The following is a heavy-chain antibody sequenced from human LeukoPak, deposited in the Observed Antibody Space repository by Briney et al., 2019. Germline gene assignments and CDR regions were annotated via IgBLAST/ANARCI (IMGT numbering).Heavy chain of an antibody. CDR3: AKEGGFCSGGLCFYEGWLDN. V-gene: IGHV3-30-3*01. CDR1: GFTFSNYP. CDR2: VSYDGSKE. Sequence: GKSLRLSCAASGFTFSNYPMHWVRQAPGKGLEWVAVVSYDGSKEYYADSVRGRFTISRDKSENTVSLQMNNLRPEDTAVYYCAKEGGFCSGGLCFYEGWLDNWGQGTLVTVSS. J-gene: IGHJ4*02. D-gene: IGHD2-15*01.